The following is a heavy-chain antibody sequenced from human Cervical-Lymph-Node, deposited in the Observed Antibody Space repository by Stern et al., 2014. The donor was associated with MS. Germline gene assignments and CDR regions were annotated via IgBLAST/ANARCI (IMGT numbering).Heavy chain of an antibody. J-gene: IGHJ4*02. Sequence: VQLVQSGGGLVKPGGSLRLSCAASGFNFSIYNMNWVRQAPGQGLEWGSSISSRSRTNYADSVRGRFTMSRDNAKNSLFLQMNSLRAEDTAIYYCARDLRLDYWGQGILVTVSS. CDR2: ISSRSRT. V-gene: IGHV3-21*01. CDR3: ARDLRLDY. CDR1: GFNFSIYN.